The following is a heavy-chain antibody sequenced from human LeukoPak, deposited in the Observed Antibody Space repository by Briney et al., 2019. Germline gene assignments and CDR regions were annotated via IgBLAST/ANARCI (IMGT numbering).Heavy chain of an antibody. Sequence: GSLRLSCTGPGFTFSNYVMSWVRQAPGKRLELGSGTSDSGDDTDYADSVEGRFTISRDNSKNTLFLQMNILRVEDTAVYYCVKVGGGGGWYWSPWGQGTLVTVSS. D-gene: IGHD6-19*01. CDR3: VKVGGGGGWYWSP. CDR2: TSDSGDDT. CDR1: GFTFSNYV. V-gene: IGHV3-23*01. J-gene: IGHJ5*02.